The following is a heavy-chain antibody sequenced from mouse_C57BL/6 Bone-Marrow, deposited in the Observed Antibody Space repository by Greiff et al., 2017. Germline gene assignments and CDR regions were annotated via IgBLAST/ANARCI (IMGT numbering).Heavy chain of an antibody. J-gene: IGHJ2*01. V-gene: IGHV14-2*01. D-gene: IGHD1-1*01. CDR1: GFNIKDYY. CDR2: IDPEDGET. CDR3: TRSLIYYGTNY. Sequence: VHVKQSGAELVKPGASVTLSCTASGFNIKDYYIHWVKPRTEQVLEWIGSIDPEDGETKYAPKFQVKATITADTSSNTAYLQLSSLTSEDTAVYYCTRSLIYYGTNYWGQGTTLTVSS.